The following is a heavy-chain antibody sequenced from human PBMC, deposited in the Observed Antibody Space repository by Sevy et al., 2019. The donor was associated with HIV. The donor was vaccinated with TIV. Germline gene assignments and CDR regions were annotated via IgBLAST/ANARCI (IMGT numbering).Heavy chain of an antibody. Sequence: ASVKVSCKASGYTFISYGISWVRQAPGQGLEWMGWISAYNGNINFAQKFQGRVTMTTDTSASTVHMELRRQRFDDTAVYYCARDGAKDDYGGYRYQYYGLDVWGQGTTVTVSS. J-gene: IGHJ6*02. V-gene: IGHV1-18*01. CDR1: GYTFISYG. CDR2: ISAYNGNI. D-gene: IGHD4-17*01. CDR3: ARDGAKDDYGGYRYQYYGLDV.